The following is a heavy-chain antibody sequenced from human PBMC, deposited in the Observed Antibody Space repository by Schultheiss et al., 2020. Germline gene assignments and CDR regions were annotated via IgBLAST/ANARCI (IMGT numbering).Heavy chain of an antibody. CDR2: ISYDGSSYDGSNK. J-gene: IGHJ3*02. CDR1: GFTFSSFA. D-gene: IGHD6-19*01. V-gene: IGHV3-30-3*01. Sequence: GGSLRLSCAASGFTFSSFALHWVRQAPGKGLEWVAVISYDGSSYDGSNKYYADSVKGRFTISRDNSKNTLYLQMNSLRAEDTALYYCARDTGSGWYSNAFDIWGQGTMVTVSS. CDR3: ARDTGSGWYSNAFDI.